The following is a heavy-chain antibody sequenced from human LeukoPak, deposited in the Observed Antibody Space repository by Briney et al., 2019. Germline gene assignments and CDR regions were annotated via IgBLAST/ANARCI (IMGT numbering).Heavy chain of an antibody. D-gene: IGHD6-6*01. V-gene: IGHV4-39*07. Sequence: PSETLSLTCTVSGGSISSSSYYWGWIRQPPGKGLEWIGSIYYSGSTYYNPSLRSRVTISVDTSKNQFSLKLSSVTAADTAVYYCARDLTGPEGIAARHNWFDPWGQGTLVTVSS. CDR3: ARDLTGPEGIAARHNWFDP. CDR2: IYYSGST. J-gene: IGHJ5*02. CDR1: GGSISSSSYY.